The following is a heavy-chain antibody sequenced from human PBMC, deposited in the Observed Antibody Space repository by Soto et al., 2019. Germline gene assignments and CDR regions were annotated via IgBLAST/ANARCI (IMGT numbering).Heavy chain of an antibody. V-gene: IGHV1-69*13. CDR3: AARERSGWYPDWFDP. CDR1: GGIFSSYA. D-gene: IGHD6-19*01. CDR2: IIPIFGTA. Sequence: SVQVSCKASGGIFSSYAISWVRQAPGQGLEWMGGIIPIFGTANYAQKFQGRVTITADESTSTAYMELSRLRSEDTAVYYCAARERSGWYPDWFDPWGQGTLGTVSS. J-gene: IGHJ5*02.